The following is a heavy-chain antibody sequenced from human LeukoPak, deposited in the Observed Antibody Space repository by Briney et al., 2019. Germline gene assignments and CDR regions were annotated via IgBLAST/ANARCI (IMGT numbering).Heavy chain of an antibody. CDR2: MNPNSGNT. CDR3: ARYKAERGQIFGGYYYYMDV. V-gene: IGHV1-8*02. CDR1: GYTFTSYG. D-gene: IGHD3-10*01. Sequence: ASVKVSCKASGYTFTSYGISWVRQATGQGLEWMGWMNPNSGNTGYAQKFQGRVTMTRNTSISTAYMELSSLRSEDTAVYYCARYKAERGQIFGGYYYYMDVWGKGTTVTVSS. J-gene: IGHJ6*03.